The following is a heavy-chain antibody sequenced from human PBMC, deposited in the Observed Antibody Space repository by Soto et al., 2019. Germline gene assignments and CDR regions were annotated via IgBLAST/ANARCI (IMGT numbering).Heavy chain of an antibody. CDR3: ASLKLRYSRLPRRFREDV. J-gene: IGHJ6*02. D-gene: IGHD3-9*01. V-gene: IGHV4-34*01. CDR2: INHSGST. CDR1: GGSFSGYY. Sequence: SETLSLTCAVYGGSFSGYYWSWIRQPPGKGLEWIGEINHSGSTNYNPSLKSRVTISVDTSKNQFSLKLSSVTAADTAVYYCASLKLRYSRLPRRFREDVWGQGTTVTVSS.